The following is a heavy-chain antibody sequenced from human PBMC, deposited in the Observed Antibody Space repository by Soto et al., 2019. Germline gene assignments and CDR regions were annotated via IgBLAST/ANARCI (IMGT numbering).Heavy chain of an antibody. CDR3: ARQSRRYYYGSGSYFDYYYGMDV. Sequence: PSETLSRNCALYGGSFSGYSSSWIRQPPGKGMKWIGEINHSGSTNYNPSLKSRVTISVDTSKNQFSLKLSSVTAADTAVYYCARQSRRYYYGSGSYFDYYYGMDVWGQGTTVTGSS. D-gene: IGHD3-10*01. CDR1: GGSFSGYS. V-gene: IGHV4-34*01. CDR2: INHSGST. J-gene: IGHJ6*02.